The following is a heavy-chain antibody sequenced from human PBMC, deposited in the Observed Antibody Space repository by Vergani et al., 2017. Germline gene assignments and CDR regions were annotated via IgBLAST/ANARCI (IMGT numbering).Heavy chain of an antibody. J-gene: IGHJ4*02. V-gene: IGHV1-69*02. D-gene: IGHD5-12*01. CDR1: GGTFSSYT. CDR3: ARGTGGYDLNRSPELFDY. CDR2: IIPILGIA. Sequence: QVQLVQSGAEVKKPGSSVKVSCKASGGTFSSYTISWVRQAPGQGLEWMGRIIPILGIANYAQKFQGRVTITADKSTSKAYMELRSLRSEDTAVYYCARGTGGYDLNRSPELFDYWGQGTQVTVSS.